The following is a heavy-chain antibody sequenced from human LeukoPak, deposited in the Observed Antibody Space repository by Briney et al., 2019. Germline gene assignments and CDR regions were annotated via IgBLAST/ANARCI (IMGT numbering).Heavy chain of an antibody. J-gene: IGHJ5*02. CDR2: MNPNSGNT. Sequence: ASVKVSCKASGYTFTGYDINWVRQATGQGLEWMGWMNPNSGNTGYAQRFQGRVTITRNTSISTAYMELSSLRSEDTAVYYCARSPANRGAARASGRLVNWFDPCGQGTLVTVSS. D-gene: IGHD6-13*01. CDR3: ARSPANRGAARASGRLVNWFDP. CDR1: GYTFTGYD. V-gene: IGHV1-8*03.